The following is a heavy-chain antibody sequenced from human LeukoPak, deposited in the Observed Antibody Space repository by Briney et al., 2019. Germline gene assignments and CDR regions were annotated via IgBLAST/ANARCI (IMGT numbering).Heavy chain of an antibody. CDR1: GFTFSSYA. D-gene: IGHD2/OR15-2a*01. V-gene: IGHV3-30*04. CDR3: ARGPDAPEGAPFFYHYMDV. Sequence: GGSLRLSCAASGFTFSSYAMHWVRQAPGKGLEWVAVISYDGSNKYYADSVKGRFTLSRDNSRNTLYLEMKNLRAEDTAVYYCARGPDAPEGAPFFYHYMDVWGKGTTVSVS. J-gene: IGHJ6*03. CDR2: ISYDGSNK.